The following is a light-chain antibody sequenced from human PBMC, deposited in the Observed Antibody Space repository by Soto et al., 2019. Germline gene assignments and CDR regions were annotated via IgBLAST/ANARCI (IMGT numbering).Light chain of an antibody. CDR3: SSFTTSGTRV. V-gene: IGLV2-14*01. Sequence: QSALTQPASVSGSPGQSVTVACTGTRSDVGGYDYVSWYQKYPGKAPKLMIFDVSNRPSGVSDRFSASKSGNTASLTISGLQAEDEADYYCSSFTTSGTRVFGGGTKLTVL. CDR1: RSDVGGYDY. CDR2: DVS. J-gene: IGLJ2*01.